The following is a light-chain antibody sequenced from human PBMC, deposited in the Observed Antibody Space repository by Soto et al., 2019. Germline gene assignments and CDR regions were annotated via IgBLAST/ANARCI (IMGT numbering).Light chain of an antibody. V-gene: IGKV3-15*01. J-gene: IGKJ1*01. CDR1: QSVFSN. CDR3: QQYNNWPPWT. Sequence: EIVMTQSPATLSVSPGERASLSCRGSQSVFSNLAWYQQKPGQAPRLLIYGASTRATGIPARFSGSGSGTEFTLTISSLQSEDFAVYYCQQYNNWPPWTLCQGTKVDIK. CDR2: GAS.